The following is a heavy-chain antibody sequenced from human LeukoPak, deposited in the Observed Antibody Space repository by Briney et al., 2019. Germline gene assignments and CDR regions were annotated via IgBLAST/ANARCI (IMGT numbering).Heavy chain of an antibody. J-gene: IGHJ4*02. Sequence: GASVKVSCKASGYTFTSYYMHWVRQAPGQGLEWMGGIIPIFGTANYAQKFQGRVTITADKSTSTAYMELSSLRSEDTAVYYCARSSRAAGPFDYWGQGTLVTVSS. CDR3: ARSSRAAGPFDY. V-gene: IGHV1-69*06. D-gene: IGHD6-13*01. CDR1: GYTFTSYY. CDR2: IIPIFGTA.